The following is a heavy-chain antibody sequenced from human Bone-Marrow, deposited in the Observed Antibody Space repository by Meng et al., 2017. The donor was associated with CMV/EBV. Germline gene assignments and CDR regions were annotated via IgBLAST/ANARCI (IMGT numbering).Heavy chain of an antibody. V-gene: IGHV4-34*01. CDR2: INHSGST. D-gene: IGHD3-3*01. CDR3: ASNSPILRFLEWLPYYDY. CDR1: GGSFSGYY. J-gene: IGHJ4*02. Sequence: GSLRLSCAVYGGSFSGYYWSWIRQPPGKGLEWIGEINHSGSTNYNPSLKSRVTISVDTSKNQFSLKLSSVTAADTAVYYCASNSPILRFLEWLPYYDYWGQGPLVPVAS.